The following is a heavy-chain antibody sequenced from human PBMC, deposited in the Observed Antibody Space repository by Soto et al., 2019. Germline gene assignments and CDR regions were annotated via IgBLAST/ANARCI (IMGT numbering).Heavy chain of an antibody. J-gene: IGHJ4*02. D-gene: IGHD5-18*01. CDR3: ASEYSYGSAAARIFDY. Sequence: ASVKVSCKASGYTFTSYYMHWVRQAPGQGLEWMGIINPSGGSTSYAQKFQGRVTMTRDTSTSTVYMELSSLRSEDTAVYYCASEYSYGSAAARIFDYWGQGTLVTVSS. CDR1: GYTFTSYY. V-gene: IGHV1-46*03. CDR2: INPSGGST.